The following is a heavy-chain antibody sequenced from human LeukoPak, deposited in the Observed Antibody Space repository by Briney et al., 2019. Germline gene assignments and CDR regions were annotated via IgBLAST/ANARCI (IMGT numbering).Heavy chain of an antibody. D-gene: IGHD2-2*01. CDR3: ARRRKGCVSTSCYYDY. Sequence: GESLKISCKGSGYTFTSNWIGWARRLPGKGLEGMGVIYPGDSETRYSPSFQGQVTISADEFLNTAYLQWSSLQASDTAIYYCARRRKGCVSTSCYYDYWGQGTLVTVSS. CDR1: GYTFTSNW. V-gene: IGHV5-51*01. CDR2: IYPGDSET. J-gene: IGHJ4*02.